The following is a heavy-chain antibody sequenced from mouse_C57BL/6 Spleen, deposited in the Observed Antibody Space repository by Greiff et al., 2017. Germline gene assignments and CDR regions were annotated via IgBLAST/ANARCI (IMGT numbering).Heavy chain of an antibody. CDR2: IYPGSGST. CDR3: ARWESHCYGDY. J-gene: IGHJ2*01. CDR1: GYTFTSYW. V-gene: IGHV1-55*01. Sequence: VQLQQPGAELVKPGASVKMSCKASGYTFTSYWITWVKPRPGQGLEWIGDIYPGSGSTNYNEKFNSKATLTVDPSASIVYVQLRSLKSEDSAVDNCARWESHCYGDYWGQGTTLTVSS. D-gene: IGHD1-2*01.